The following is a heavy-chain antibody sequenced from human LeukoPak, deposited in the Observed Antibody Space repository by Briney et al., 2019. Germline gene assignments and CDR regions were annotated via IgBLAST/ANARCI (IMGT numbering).Heavy chain of an antibody. CDR1: DYSISSGYY. V-gene: IGHV4-38-2*02. CDR2: IYHSGST. Sequence: PSETLSLTCTVSDYSISSGYYWGWIRQPPGKGLKWIGSIYHSGSTYNNPSLKSRVTISVDTSQNQFSLKLSSVTAADTAVYYCARDGLSSSNWPFDYWGQGTLVTVSS. D-gene: IGHD6-13*01. J-gene: IGHJ4*02. CDR3: ARDGLSSSNWPFDY.